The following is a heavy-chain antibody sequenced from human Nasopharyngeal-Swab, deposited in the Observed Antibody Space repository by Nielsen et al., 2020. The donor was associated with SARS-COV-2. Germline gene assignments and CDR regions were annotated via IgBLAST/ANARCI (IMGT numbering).Heavy chain of an antibody. Sequence: GESLKIPCAASGFIFSASAIHWVRQASGKGLEWVGRIGDKDHNYATTYGASVQGRFTIPRDDSKNTAFLQMDSLKNEDTALYYCTTDFYFDYWGQGTLVTVSS. CDR3: TTDFYFDY. J-gene: IGHJ4*02. CDR2: IGDKDHNYAT. V-gene: IGHV3-73*01. CDR1: GFIFSASA.